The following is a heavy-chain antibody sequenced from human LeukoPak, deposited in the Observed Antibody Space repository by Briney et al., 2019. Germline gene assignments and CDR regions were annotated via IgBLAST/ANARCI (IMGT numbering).Heavy chain of an antibody. CDR3: ARGDFWSDYRHAFDI. Sequence: PSQTLSLTCTVSGGSISSGSYYWSWIRQPAGKGLEWIGRIYTSGSTNYNPSLKSRVTISVDTSKNQFSLKLSSVTAADTAVYYCARGDFWSDYRHAFDIWGQGTMVTVSS. CDR2: IYTSGST. J-gene: IGHJ3*02. D-gene: IGHD3-3*01. CDR1: GGSISSGSYY. V-gene: IGHV4-61*02.